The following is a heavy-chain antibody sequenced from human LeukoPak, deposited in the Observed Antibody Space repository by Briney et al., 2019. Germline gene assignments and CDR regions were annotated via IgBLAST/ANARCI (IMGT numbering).Heavy chain of an antibody. J-gene: IGHJ4*02. V-gene: IGHV4-59*01. CDR3: ARGDCSGGSCYEGRYYFDY. CDR1: GGSISTYY. CDR2: VYYTGST. D-gene: IGHD2-15*01. Sequence: SETLSLTCTVSGGSISTYYWSWLRQPPGKGLEGIGYVYYTGSTDYNPSLKSRVAISVDTSKNQFSLKLNSVTAADTAMYYCARGDCSGGSCYEGRYYFDYWGQGTLVTVSS.